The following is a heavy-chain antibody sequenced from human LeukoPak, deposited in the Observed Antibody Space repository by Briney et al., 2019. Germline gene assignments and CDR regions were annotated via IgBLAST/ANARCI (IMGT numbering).Heavy chain of an antibody. J-gene: IGHJ4*02. D-gene: IGHD3-10*01. Sequence: GGSLRLSCAASGFTFRTYAMSWVRQAPGKGLEWVSAISGSGGNTYYADSVKGRFTISRDNSKNTLYLQMNSLRAEDTAVYYCPKEESGPRVDYWGQGTLVTVSS. CDR3: PKEESGPRVDY. CDR2: ISGSGGNT. V-gene: IGHV3-23*01. CDR1: GFTFRTYA.